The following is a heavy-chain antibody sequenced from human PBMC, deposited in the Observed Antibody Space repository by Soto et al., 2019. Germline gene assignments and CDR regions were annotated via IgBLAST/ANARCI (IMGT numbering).Heavy chain of an antibody. CDR1: GFTFSSYA. V-gene: IGHV3-23*01. CDR3: ARDAAIGMNDY. J-gene: IGHJ4*02. CDR2: ISGSGGSA. Sequence: GGSLRLSCAASGFTFSSYAMSWVRQAPGKGLEWVSAISGSGGSAYYADSVKGRFTISRDNSKNTLYLQMNGLRADDTAVYYCARDAAIGMNDYWGQGTLVTVSS. D-gene: IGHD1-20*01.